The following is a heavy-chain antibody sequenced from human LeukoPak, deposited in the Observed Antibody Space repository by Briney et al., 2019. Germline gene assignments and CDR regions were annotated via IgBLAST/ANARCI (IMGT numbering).Heavy chain of an antibody. V-gene: IGHV3-23*01. CDR2: ISGSGGST. J-gene: IGHJ4*02. D-gene: IGHD2-2*01. CDR3: AKSIVVVPTARGYYFDS. Sequence: TGGSLRLSCAASGFTFSSYAMNCVRQAPGKGLEWVSGISGSGGSTYYADSVKGRFTISRDNSKNTLYLQMNSLRAEDTAVYYCAKSIVVVPTARGYYFDSWGQGTLVTVSS. CDR1: GFTFSSYA.